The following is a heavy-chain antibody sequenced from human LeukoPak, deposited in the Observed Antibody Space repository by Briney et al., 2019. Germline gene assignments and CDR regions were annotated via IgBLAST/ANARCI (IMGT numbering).Heavy chain of an antibody. Sequence: PGRSLRLSCAASGFTFNDHAMHWVRQAPGKGLERVSGINWSGDNIGYADSVKGRFTISRDDAKNSLFLQMNSLRAEDTALYYCARASYYYDTTGLGAVDRWGQGTMVTVSS. CDR2: INWSGDNI. CDR3: ARASYYYDTTGLGAVDR. V-gene: IGHV3-9*01. D-gene: IGHD3-22*01. CDR1: GFTFNDHA. J-gene: IGHJ3*01.